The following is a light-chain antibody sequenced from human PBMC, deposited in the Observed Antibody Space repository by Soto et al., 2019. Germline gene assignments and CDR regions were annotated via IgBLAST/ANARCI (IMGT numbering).Light chain of an antibody. CDR3: SSYTSSSTPYV. V-gene: IGLV2-14*01. Sequence: QSVLTQPASVSGSPGQSITISCTGTSSDVGAYNYVSWYQQHPGKAPKLMIHDVSNRPSGVSNRFSGSKSGNTASLTISGLQAEDEADYYCSSYTSSSTPYVFGTGTKVTVL. CDR2: DVS. CDR1: SSDVGAYNY. J-gene: IGLJ1*01.